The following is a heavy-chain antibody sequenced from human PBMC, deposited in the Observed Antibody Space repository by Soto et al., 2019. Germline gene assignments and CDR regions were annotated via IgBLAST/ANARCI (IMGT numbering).Heavy chain of an antibody. D-gene: IGHD3-3*01. V-gene: IGHV4-4*02. J-gene: IGHJ3*02. CDR3: ARENSYYDFCSGYYTGLHGGMGVDAFDI. Sequence: QVQLQESGPGLVKPSGTLSLTCAVSSGSISSSNWWSWVRQPPGKGLEWIGEIYHSGSTNYNPSLKSRGTISVDKSKNQFSLKLSSVTAADTAVYYCARENSYYDFCSGYYTGLHGGMGVDAFDIWGQGTMVTVSS. CDR2: IYHSGST. CDR1: SGSISSSNW.